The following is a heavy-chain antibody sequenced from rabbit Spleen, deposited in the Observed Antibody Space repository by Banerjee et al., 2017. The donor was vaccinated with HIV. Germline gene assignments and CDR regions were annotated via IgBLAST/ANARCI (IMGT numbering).Heavy chain of an antibody. Sequence: QSLEESGGDLVKPGASLTLTCTASGFDLSSYYYMCWVRQAPGKGLEWIACIYISGGSTYYASWAKGRFTISETSSTTVTLQMTSLTAADTATYFCARDVGIDVYRFSLWGPGTLVTVS. V-gene: IGHV1S40*01. CDR1: GFDLSSYYY. J-gene: IGHJ4*01. CDR3: ARDVGIDVYRFSL. CDR2: IYISGGST. D-gene: IGHD4-2*01.